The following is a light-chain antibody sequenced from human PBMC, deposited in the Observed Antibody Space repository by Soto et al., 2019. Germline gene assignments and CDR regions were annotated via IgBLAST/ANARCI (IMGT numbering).Light chain of an antibody. V-gene: IGLV2-23*01. CDR3: CSYAGSSTFV. J-gene: IGLJ1*01. CDR2: GDT. Sequence: QSVLTQPASVSGSPGQSITISCTGTSSDVGSYNLVSWYQQYPGKAPNLMIYGDTKRPSGVSNRFSGSKSGNTASLTISGLQAEDEADYYCCSYAGSSTFVFGSGTKLTVL. CDR1: SSDVGSYNL.